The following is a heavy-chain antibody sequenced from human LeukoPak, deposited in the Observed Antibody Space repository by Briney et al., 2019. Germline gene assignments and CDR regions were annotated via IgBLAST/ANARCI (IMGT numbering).Heavy chain of an antibody. Sequence: GGSLRLSCAASGFTFSNSWMSWVRQAPGKGLEWVGRIKSRTAGETTDYAAPVKGRFTILRDDSKDTLYLQMNSLKTEDTAVYYCIADLSNWGQGTLVTVSS. V-gene: IGHV3-15*01. D-gene: IGHD6-13*01. CDR2: IKSRTAGETT. CDR1: GFTFSNSW. CDR3: IADLSN. J-gene: IGHJ4*01.